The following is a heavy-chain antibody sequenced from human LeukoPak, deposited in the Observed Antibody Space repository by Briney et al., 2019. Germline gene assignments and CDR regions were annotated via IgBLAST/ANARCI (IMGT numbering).Heavy chain of an antibody. CDR3: AREDRAPYYYGMDV. Sequence: ASVKVSCKASGYTFTGYYMHWVRQAPGQGLEWMGWINPNSGGTNDAQKFQGRVTMTRDTSISTAYIELSRLRSEDTAVYYCAREDRAPYYYGMDVWGQGTTVTVSS. CDR1: GYTFTGYY. CDR2: INPNSGGT. J-gene: IGHJ6*02. V-gene: IGHV1-2*02.